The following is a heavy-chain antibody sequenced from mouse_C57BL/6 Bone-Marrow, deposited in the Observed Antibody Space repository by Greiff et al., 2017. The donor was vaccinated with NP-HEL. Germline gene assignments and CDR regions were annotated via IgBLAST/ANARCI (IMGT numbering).Heavy chain of an antibody. CDR1: GFTFSSYA. J-gene: IGHJ4*01. V-gene: IGHV5-4*01. Sequence: EVKLMESGGGLVKPGGSLKLSCAASGFTFSSYAMSWVRQTPEKRLEWVATISDGGSYTYYPDNVKGRFTISRDNAKNNLYLQISHLKSEDTAMYYCARDPSLITTVVGYYAMDYWGQGTSVTVSS. CDR2: ISDGGSYT. CDR3: ARDPSLITTVVGYYAMDY. D-gene: IGHD1-1*01.